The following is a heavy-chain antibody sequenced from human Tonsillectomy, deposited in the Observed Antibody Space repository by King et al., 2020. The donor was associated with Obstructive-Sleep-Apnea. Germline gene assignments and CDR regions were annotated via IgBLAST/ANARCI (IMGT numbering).Heavy chain of an antibody. CDR2: IYHSGST. V-gene: IGHV4-38-2*02. D-gene: IGHD6-6*01. J-gene: IGHJ6*02. Sequence: VQLQESGPGLVKPSETLSLTCTVSGYSISSGYYCGWIRQPPGKGLEWIGSIYHSGSTYYNPSLKRRVTISVDTFKNQFSLKLSSWTAADTAVYYCARESSLAHYYYYYGMDVWGQGTTVTVSS. CDR1: GYSISSGYY. CDR3: ARESSLAHYYYYYGMDV.